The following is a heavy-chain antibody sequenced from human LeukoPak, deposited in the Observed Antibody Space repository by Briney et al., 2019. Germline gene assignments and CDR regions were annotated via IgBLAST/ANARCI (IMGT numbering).Heavy chain of an antibody. CDR3: ARIALYDFWSGYYEPEYYYYYYGMDV. J-gene: IGHJ6*02. CDR2: IFSNDEK. Sequence: QTLSLTCAVSGGSISSGGYSWSWIRQPPGKGLEWLAHIFSNDEKSYSTSLKSRLTISKDTSKSQVVLTMTNMDPVDTATYYCARIALYDFWSGYYEPEYYYYYYGMDVWGQGTTVTVSS. CDR1: GGSISSGGYS. D-gene: IGHD3-3*01. V-gene: IGHV2-26*01.